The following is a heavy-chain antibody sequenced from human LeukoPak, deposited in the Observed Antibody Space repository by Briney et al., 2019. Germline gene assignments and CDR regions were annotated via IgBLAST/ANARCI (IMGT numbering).Heavy chain of an antibody. Sequence: ASVKVSCKVSGYTLTELSMHWVRQAPGKGLEWMGGFNPEDGETIYAQKFQGRVTMTEDTSPDTAYMELSSLRSEDTAVYYCATDLNSGRYPGYWGQGTLVTVSS. D-gene: IGHD1-26*01. J-gene: IGHJ4*02. CDR1: GYTLTELS. CDR2: FNPEDGET. CDR3: ATDLNSGRYPGY. V-gene: IGHV1-24*01.